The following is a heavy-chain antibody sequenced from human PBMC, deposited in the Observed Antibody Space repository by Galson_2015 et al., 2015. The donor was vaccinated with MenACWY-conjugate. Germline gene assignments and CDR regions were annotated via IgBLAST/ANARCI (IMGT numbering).Heavy chain of an antibody. V-gene: IGHV4-61*08. CDR1: GGSASSRGYY. D-gene: IGHD2/OR15-2a*01. CDR3: AREFSY. Sequence: ETLSLTCTVSGGSASSRGYYWTWIRQPPGKGLEWIGLIYDSGTTKYNLSLKGRVTISLDTSKNQVSLKLSSVTAADTAVYYCAREFSYWGQGTLVTVSS. J-gene: IGHJ4*02. CDR2: IYDSGTT.